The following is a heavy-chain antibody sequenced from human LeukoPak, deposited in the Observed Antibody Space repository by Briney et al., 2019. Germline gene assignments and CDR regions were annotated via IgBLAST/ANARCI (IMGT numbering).Heavy chain of an antibody. Sequence: SETLSLTCTVSGGSISNYYWNWIRQPAGKGLEWIGRINTSGSTNYNPSLESRVTMSVDTSKNQFSLKLSSVTAADTAVYFCARSRGTTMVTRFDYWGQGTLVTVSS. J-gene: IGHJ4*02. D-gene: IGHD5-18*01. CDR2: INTSGST. CDR1: GGSISNYY. CDR3: ARSRGTTMVTRFDY. V-gene: IGHV4-4*07.